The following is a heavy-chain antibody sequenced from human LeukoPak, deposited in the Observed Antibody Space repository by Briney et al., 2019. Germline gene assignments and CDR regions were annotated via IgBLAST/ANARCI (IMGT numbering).Heavy chain of an antibody. Sequence: GESLKISCKGSGYSFTSYWIGWVRQMPGKGLEWMGIIYPGDSDTRYSPSFQGQVTISADKSISTAYLQWSSLKASDTAMYYCARSPSDYVWGSYRSTPGAFDIWGQGTMVTVSS. D-gene: IGHD3-16*02. J-gene: IGHJ3*02. CDR1: GYSFTSYW. V-gene: IGHV5-51*01. CDR2: IYPGDSDT. CDR3: ARSPSDYVWGSYRSTPGAFDI.